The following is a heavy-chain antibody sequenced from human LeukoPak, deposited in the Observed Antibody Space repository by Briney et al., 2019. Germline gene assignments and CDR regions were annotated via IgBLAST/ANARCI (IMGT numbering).Heavy chain of an antibody. Sequence: PGGSLRLSCAASGFTFSSYGMHWVRQAPGKGLEWVAVIWYDGSNKYYADSVKGRFTISRDNSKNTPYLQMNSLRAEDTAVYYCARMGSSIAALGDNWFDPWGQGTLVTVSS. CDR1: GFTFSSYG. CDR2: IWYDGSNK. V-gene: IGHV3-33*01. D-gene: IGHD6-6*01. J-gene: IGHJ5*02. CDR3: ARMGSSIAALGDNWFDP.